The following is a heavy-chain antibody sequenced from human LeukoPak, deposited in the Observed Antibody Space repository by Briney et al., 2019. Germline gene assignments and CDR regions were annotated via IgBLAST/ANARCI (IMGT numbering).Heavy chain of an antibody. CDR3: ATGLSGYLTPSDDC. CDR1: GFTFSSYS. Sequence: NPGGSLRLSCAASGFTFSSYSMNGVRQAPGKGLEWVSSISSSSRYIYCADSAKGRFTISIDTAKNSRYLQMNSLRADDTAVYYCATGLSGYLTPSDDCWGQGTLVTVSS. J-gene: IGHJ4*02. V-gene: IGHV3-21*01. D-gene: IGHD3-22*01. CDR2: ISSSSRYI.